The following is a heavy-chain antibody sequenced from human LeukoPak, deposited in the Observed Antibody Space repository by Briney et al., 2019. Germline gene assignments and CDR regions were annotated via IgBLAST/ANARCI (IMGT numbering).Heavy chain of an antibody. J-gene: IGHJ4*02. CDR3: AREDYTWDY. CDR1: GYTFTSYD. V-gene: IGHV1-8*02. Sequence: ASVKVSCKASGYTFTSYDINWVRQATGQRLEWMGWMNPNSGNTGYAQKFQGRVTMTTDTSTSTAYMELRSLRSDDTAVYYCAREDYTWDYWGQGTLVTVSS. D-gene: IGHD2-2*02. CDR2: MNPNSGNT.